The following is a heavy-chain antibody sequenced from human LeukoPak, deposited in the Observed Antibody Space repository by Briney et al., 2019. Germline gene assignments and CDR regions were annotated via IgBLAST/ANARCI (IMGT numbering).Heavy chain of an antibody. CDR1: GGSISSRSYC. CDR3: ARWKRKLSGYDYSSYYYYYMDV. Sequence: SETLSLTCTVSGGSISSRSYCWSWIRQPAGKGLEWIGHVHISGSTNYNSSLKSRVTISVDTSKNQFSLKLSSVTAADTAVYYCARWKRKLSGYDYSSYYYYYMDVWGKGTTVTVSS. J-gene: IGHJ6*03. V-gene: IGHV4-61*09. D-gene: IGHD5-12*01. CDR2: VHISGST.